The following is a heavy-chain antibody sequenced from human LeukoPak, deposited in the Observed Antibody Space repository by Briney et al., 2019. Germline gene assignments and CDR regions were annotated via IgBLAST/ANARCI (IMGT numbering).Heavy chain of an antibody. CDR2: ISSSSSTI. Sequence: PGGSLRLSCAASGFTFSSYSMNWVRQAPGMGLEWVSYISSSSSTIYYADSVRGRFTISRDNAKNSLYLQMNSLRAEDTAVYYCARVKTNFDYWGQGTLVTVSS. CDR1: GFTFSSYS. CDR3: ARVKTNFDY. V-gene: IGHV3-48*01. J-gene: IGHJ4*02.